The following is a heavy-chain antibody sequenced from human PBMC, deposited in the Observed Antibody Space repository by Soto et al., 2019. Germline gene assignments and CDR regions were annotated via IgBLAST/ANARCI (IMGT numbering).Heavy chain of an antibody. CDR3: AIARLLWFGEFTY. D-gene: IGHD3-10*01. J-gene: IGHJ4*02. V-gene: IGHV4-34*01. CDR2: INHSGST. Sequence: QVQLQQWGAGLLKPSETLSLTCAVYGGSFSGYYWSWIRQPPGKGLEWIGEINHSGSTNYNPSLTSRVTISVDTSKNQFSLKLSSVTAADTAVYYCAIARLLWFGEFTYWGQGTLVTVSS. CDR1: GGSFSGYY.